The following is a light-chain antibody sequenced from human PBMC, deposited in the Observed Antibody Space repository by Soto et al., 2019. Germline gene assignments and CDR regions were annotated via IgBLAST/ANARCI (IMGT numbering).Light chain of an antibody. J-gene: IGLJ2*01. CDR2: GVY. CDR1: DSDVGGYNY. Sequence: QSALTQPASVSGSPGQSITISCTGTDSDVGGYNYVSWYQQHPGKAPKLMIYGVYNRPSGVSNRFSGSKSGNTASLTISGLQAEDEAHYYCSSFTNNNTPHVVFGGGTKVTVL. V-gene: IGLV2-14*01. CDR3: SSFTNNNTPHVV.